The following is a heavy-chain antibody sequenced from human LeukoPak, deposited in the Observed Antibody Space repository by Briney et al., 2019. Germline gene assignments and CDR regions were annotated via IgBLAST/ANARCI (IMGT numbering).Heavy chain of an antibody. CDR2: IYYSGST. D-gene: IGHD3-22*01. V-gene: IGHV4-39*07. CDR1: GGSISDSSYY. Sequence: SETLSLTCSVSGGSISDSSYYWGWIRHPPGKGLEWIASIYYSGSTYYNPSLKSRVTISVDTSKNQFSLKLSSVTAADTAVYYCARDLGYDSSGSELDYWGQGTLVTVSS. CDR3: ARDLGYDSSGSELDY. J-gene: IGHJ4*02.